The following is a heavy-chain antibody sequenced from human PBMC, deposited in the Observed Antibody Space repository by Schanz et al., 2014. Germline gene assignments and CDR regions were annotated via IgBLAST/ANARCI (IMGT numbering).Heavy chain of an antibody. CDR2: IGGSGDST. D-gene: IGHD3-10*01. J-gene: IGHJ4*02. CDR3: AKDQGSYGSGSYSYFDY. CDR1: GFTFSNHA. Sequence: VQLVESGGGVVQPGRSLRLSCAASGFTFSNHALSWVRQAPGKGLEWVSGIGGSGDSTHYADSVKGRFIISRDNSKNTLYLQMNSLRAEDTAVYYCAKDQGSYGSGSYSYFDYWGQGTLATVSS. V-gene: IGHV3-23*04.